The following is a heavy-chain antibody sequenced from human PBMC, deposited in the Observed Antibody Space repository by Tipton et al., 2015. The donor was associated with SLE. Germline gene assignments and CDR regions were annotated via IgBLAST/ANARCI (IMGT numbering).Heavy chain of an antibody. J-gene: IGHJ4*01. D-gene: IGHD5-18*01. CDR1: GASFSSYA. Sequence: QSGPEVKKPGSAVKVSCKASGASFSSYAIFWVRQAPGQGLEWMGGIIPLFGTPDYAQKFQGRVTITADRSTSTAYMELSSLTSEDTAMYYCARSRYTYGYGFDYWGQGTLVTVSS. V-gene: IGHV1-69*06. CDR3: ARSRYTYGYGFDY. CDR2: IIPLFGTP.